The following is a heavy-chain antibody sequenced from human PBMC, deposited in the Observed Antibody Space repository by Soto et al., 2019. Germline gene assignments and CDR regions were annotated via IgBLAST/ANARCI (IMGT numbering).Heavy chain of an antibody. J-gene: IGHJ5*02. CDR1: GYKFFGYD. V-gene: IGHV1-2*07. CDR2: INPDSGDT. CDR3: ARQAVYGTLTCMDA. D-gene: IGHD6-19*01. Sequence: ASVKVSCKASGYKFFGYDLHWLRQAPGQGLEWMGWINPDSGDTHYAHKFQGRVTVTRDTSISTTYMEITRLTSDDTAVYYCARQAVYGTLTCMDAWGQGTLVTVSS.